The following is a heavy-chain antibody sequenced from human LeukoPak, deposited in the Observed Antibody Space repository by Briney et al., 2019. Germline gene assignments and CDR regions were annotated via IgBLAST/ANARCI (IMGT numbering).Heavy chain of an antibody. Sequence: SETLSLTCTVSGGSISSYYWSWIRQPAGKGLEWIWRIYTSGSTNYNPSLKSRVTMSVDTSKNQFSLKLSSVTAADTAVYYCARDSLGYCSSTSCPYYHYGMDVWGQGTTVTVSS. J-gene: IGHJ6*02. CDR1: GGSISSYY. CDR2: IYTSGST. D-gene: IGHD2-2*01. V-gene: IGHV4-4*07. CDR3: ARDSLGYCSSTSCPYYHYGMDV.